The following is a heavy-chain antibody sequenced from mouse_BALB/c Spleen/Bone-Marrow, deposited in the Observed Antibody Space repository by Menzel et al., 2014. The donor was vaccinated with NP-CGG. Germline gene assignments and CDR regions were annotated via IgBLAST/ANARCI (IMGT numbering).Heavy chain of an antibody. CDR3: ARRGWYYAMDY. J-gene: IGHJ4*01. CDR1: GFTFSDYY. CDR2: ISNGGGST. Sequence: DVHLVESGGGLVQPGGSLKLSCATSGFTFSDYYMYWVRQTPEKRLEWVAYISNGGGSTYYPDTVKGRFTISRDSAKNTLYLQMSRLKSEDTAMYYCARRGWYYAMDYWGQGTSVTVSS. D-gene: IGHD2-3*01. V-gene: IGHV5-12*02.